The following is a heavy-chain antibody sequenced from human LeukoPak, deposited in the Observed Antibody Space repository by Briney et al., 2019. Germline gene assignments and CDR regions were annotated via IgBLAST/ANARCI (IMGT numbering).Heavy chain of an antibody. V-gene: IGHV1-18*01. J-gene: IGHJ6*03. CDR3: AREGGVGPTAPPDYYSYQMDV. CDR1: GYTFISYG. CDR2: ISPYTTKT. D-gene: IGHD1-26*01. Sequence: ASVKVSCKASGYTFISYGITWVRQAPGQGLEWMGWISPYTTKTNYAQSLQGRVTMTTDTSASTAYMELRSLRSDDTAVYYCAREGGVGPTAPPDYYSYQMDVWGKGTTVTVSS.